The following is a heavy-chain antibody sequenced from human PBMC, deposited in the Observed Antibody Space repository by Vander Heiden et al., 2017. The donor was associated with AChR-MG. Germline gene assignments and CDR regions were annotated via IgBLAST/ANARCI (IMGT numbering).Heavy chain of an antibody. Sequence: EVQLVESGGGLVKPGGSLRLSCAASGFTFSSYSMNWVRQAPGKGLEWVSSISSSSSYIYYADSVKGRFTISRDNAKNSLYLQMNSLRAEDTAVYYCARDSPGATGDYFDYWGQGTLVTVSS. CDR3: ARDSPGATGDYFDY. D-gene: IGHD1-26*01. V-gene: IGHV3-21*01. CDR2: ISSSSSYI. CDR1: GFTFSSYS. J-gene: IGHJ4*02.